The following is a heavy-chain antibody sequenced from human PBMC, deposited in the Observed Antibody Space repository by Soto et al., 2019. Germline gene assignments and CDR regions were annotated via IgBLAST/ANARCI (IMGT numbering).Heavy chain of an antibody. CDR3: ARDIITVIGGEIYYYFGMDV. CDR1: GGSFREYY. CDR2: INQSGTT. D-gene: IGHD3-10*01. V-gene: IGHV4-34*01. J-gene: IGHJ6*02. Sequence: LHQWGAGVLRPSETLSLTCAVNGGSFREYYWSWLRQPPGKGLEWIGEINQSGTTHYNPSLKRRINISIDTSKNQFSLNLTSVTAADTATYYCARDIITVIGGEIYYYFGMDVWGQGTTVTVSS.